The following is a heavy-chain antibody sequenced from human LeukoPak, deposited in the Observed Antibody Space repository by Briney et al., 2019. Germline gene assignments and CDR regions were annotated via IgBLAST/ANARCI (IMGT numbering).Heavy chain of an antibody. CDR1: GFTFSSYA. J-gene: IGHJ3*02. CDR3: AKGNTAFGVVIIDAFDI. Sequence: PGGSLRLSCAASGFTFSSYAMSWVRQAPGKGLEWVSAISGSGGSTYYADSVKGRFTISRDNSKNTLYLQMNSLRAEDTAVYYCAKGNTAFGVVIIDAFDIWGQGTMVIVSS. D-gene: IGHD3-3*01. V-gene: IGHV3-23*01. CDR2: ISGSGGST.